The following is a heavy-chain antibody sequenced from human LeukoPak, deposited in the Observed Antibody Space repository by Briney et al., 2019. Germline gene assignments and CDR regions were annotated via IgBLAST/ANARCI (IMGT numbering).Heavy chain of an antibody. J-gene: IGHJ6*02. D-gene: IGHD3-10*01. CDR1: GFTFSSYD. CDR3: ARAGPPGYYGMDV. V-gene: IGHV3-13*01. Sequence: GGSLRLSRAASGFTFSSYDMHWVRHATGKGLEWVSAIGTAGDTYYPGSVKGRFTISRENAKNSLYLQMNSLRAGDTAVYYCARAGPPGYYGMDVWGQGTTVTVSS. CDR2: IGTAGDT.